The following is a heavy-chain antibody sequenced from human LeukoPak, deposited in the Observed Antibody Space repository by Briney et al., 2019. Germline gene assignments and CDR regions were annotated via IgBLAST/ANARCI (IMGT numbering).Heavy chain of an antibody. CDR1: GYTFTGYY. D-gene: IGHD2-8*01. CDR2: INPNSGGT. J-gene: IGHJ3*02. CDR3: ASYCTNGACYRHAFDI. Sequence: ASVKVSCKASGYTFTGYYMHWVRQAPGQGLEWMGWINPNSGGTNYAQKFQGRVTMTRDTSISTAYMELSRLRSDDTAVYYCASYCTNGACYRHAFDIWGQGTMVTVSS. V-gene: IGHV1-2*02.